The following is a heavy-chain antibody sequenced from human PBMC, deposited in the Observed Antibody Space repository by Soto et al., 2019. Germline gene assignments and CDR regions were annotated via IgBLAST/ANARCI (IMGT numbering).Heavy chain of an antibody. Sequence: QVQLQESGPGLAKPSQTLSLICTVSGGSISSGGYFWSWIRQHPGKGLEWIGFISYSGRTYYNPSLKSRIRLSVDTSNNQFSLKLSSVTSADTAVYYCARGKSYGSGSYPNYFDYWGQGTLVTVSS. V-gene: IGHV4-31*03. J-gene: IGHJ4*02. CDR2: ISYSGRT. D-gene: IGHD3-10*01. CDR3: ARGKSYGSGSYPNYFDY. CDR1: GGSISSGGYF.